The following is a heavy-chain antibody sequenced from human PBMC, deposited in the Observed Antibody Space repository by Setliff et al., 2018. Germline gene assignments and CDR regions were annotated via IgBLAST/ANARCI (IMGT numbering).Heavy chain of an antibody. CDR2: IYTGGST. V-gene: IGHV4-4*08. CDR3: ARDEWGAGTGWFDP. J-gene: IGHJ5*02. D-gene: IGHD2-21*01. Sequence: KTSETLSLTCIVSGVSVSRHYWSWIRQPPGKTLEWIGYIYTGGSTTYNPSLKSRVTLSLXXXKNHLXXXXXXXXXXXXXXXYCARDEWGAGTGWFDPWGLGILVTVSS. CDR1: GVSVSRHY.